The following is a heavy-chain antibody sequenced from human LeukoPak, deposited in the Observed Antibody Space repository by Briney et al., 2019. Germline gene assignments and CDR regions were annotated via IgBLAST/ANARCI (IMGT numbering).Heavy chain of an antibody. Sequence: SETLSLTCSVSGGSISSDTYYWGWIRQPPGKGLEWVGSMSYSGSTYYNPSVRSRVTISVDTSRNQVSLNLSSVTAADTAVYFCVRHHTVILSHDAFDIWGQGTMVTVSS. V-gene: IGHV4-39*01. CDR3: VRHHTVILSHDAFDI. D-gene: IGHD3-22*01. CDR1: GGSISSDTYY. CDR2: MSYSGST. J-gene: IGHJ3*02.